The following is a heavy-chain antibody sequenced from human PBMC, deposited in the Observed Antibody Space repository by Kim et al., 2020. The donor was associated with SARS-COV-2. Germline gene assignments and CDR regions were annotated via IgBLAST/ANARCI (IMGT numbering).Heavy chain of an antibody. V-gene: IGHV3-30*04. CDR1: GFTFSSYA. J-gene: IGHJ3*02. D-gene: IGHD6-13*01. CDR3: SRDRQHNDAFDI. CDR2: ISYDGSNK. Sequence: GGSLRLSCAASGFTFSSYAMHWVRQAPGKGLEWVAVISYDGSNKYYADSVKGRFTISRDNSKNTLYLQMNSLRAEDTAVYYCSRDRQHNDAFDIWGQGT.